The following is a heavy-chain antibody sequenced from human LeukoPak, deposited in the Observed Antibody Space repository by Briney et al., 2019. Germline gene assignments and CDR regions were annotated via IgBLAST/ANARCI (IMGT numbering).Heavy chain of an antibody. CDR3: ARGGHRNYYYMDV. Sequence: SETLSLTCAVYGGSFSGYYWSWIRQPPGKGLEWIGEINHSGSTNYNPSNPSLKSRVTISVDTSKNQFSLKLSSVTAADTAVYYCARGGHRNYYYMDVWGKGTTVTVSS. CDR2: INHSGST. V-gene: IGHV4-34*01. J-gene: IGHJ6*03. CDR1: GGSFSGYY.